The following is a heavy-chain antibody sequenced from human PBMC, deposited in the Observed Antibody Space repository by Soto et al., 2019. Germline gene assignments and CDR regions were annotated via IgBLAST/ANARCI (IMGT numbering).Heavy chain of an antibody. J-gene: IGHJ5*01. D-gene: IGHD1-20*01. CDR2: IGGGGSDT. Sequence: ESGGGLVQPGGSLTLSCAASRFTFSDFAMSWVRQAPGKGLEWVSSIGGGGSDTYYADSVKGRFTISRDNSKNTLYLQMDSLRDEDTAVYYCAKDAVPYNGKWDWFDSWGQGTLVIVSS. V-gene: IGHV3-23*01. CDR3: AKDAVPYNGKWDWFDS. CDR1: RFTFSDFA.